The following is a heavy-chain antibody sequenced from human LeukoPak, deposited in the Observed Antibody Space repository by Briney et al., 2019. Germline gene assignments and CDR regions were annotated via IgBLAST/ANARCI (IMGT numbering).Heavy chain of an antibody. J-gene: IGHJ4*02. CDR1: GFTFSNAW. Sequence: GGSLRLSCAASGFTFSNAWMSWVRQAPGKGLEWVSYIYSNNTHYSDSVKGRFTIPRDNSNNTLYLQMNSLRAEDTAVYYCARRAGAYSHPYDYWGQGTLVTVSS. V-gene: IGHV3-53*01. CDR2: IYSNNT. D-gene: IGHD4/OR15-4a*01. CDR3: ARRAGAYSHPYDY.